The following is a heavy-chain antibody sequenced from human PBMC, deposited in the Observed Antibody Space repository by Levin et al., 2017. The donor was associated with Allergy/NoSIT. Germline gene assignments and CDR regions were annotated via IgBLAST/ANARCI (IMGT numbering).Heavy chain of an antibody. CDR2: ISAYNGNT. CDR3: ARDGTWSTYYYDSSGYPLDY. V-gene: IGHV1-18*01. J-gene: IGHJ4*02. Sequence: GESLKISCKASGYTFTSYGISWVRQAPGQGLEWMGWISAYNGNTNYAQKLQGRVTMTTDTSTSTAYMELRSLRSDDTAVYYCARDGTWSTYYYDSSGYPLDYWGQGTLVTVSS. CDR1: GYTFTSYG. D-gene: IGHD3-22*01.